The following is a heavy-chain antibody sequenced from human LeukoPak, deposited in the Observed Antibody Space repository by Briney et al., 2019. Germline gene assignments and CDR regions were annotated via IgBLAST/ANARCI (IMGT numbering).Heavy chain of an antibody. V-gene: IGHV3-66*01. Sequence: GGSLRLSCAASGFIVSSNYMSWVRQAPGKGLEWVSVIYSDGSTHYADSVKGRFTISRDNSKNTLYLQMNSLRVEDTAVYYCARDFDGNIAAAGTMGYWGQGTLVTVSS. J-gene: IGHJ4*02. D-gene: IGHD6-13*01. CDR2: IYSDGST. CDR3: ARDFDGNIAAAGTMGY. CDR1: GFIVSSNY.